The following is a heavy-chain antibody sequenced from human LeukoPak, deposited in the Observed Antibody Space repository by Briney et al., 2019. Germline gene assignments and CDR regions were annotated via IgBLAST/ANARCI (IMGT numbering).Heavy chain of an antibody. J-gene: IGHJ3*02. CDR1: GFTFSDYY. Sequence: PGGSLRLSCAASGFTFSDYYMSWIRQAPGKGLEWISYISGSDNTIYYADSVKGRFTISRDNAKNSLYLQMNSLRAGDTAVYYCARGGLNFDAFDIWGQGTMVTVSS. CDR2: ISGSDNTI. V-gene: IGHV3-11*04. D-gene: IGHD1-7*01. CDR3: ARGGLNFDAFDI.